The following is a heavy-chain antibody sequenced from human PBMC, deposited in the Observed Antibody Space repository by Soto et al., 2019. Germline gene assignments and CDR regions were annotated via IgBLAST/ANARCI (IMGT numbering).Heavy chain of an antibody. CDR3: ARSGESTIFGVAPQT. CDR1: GYSFTSYW. J-gene: IGHJ5*02. D-gene: IGHD3-3*01. CDR2: IYPGDSDT. Sequence: PGESLKISCKGSGYSFTSYWIGWVRQMPGKGLEWMGIIYPGDSDTRYSPSFQGQVTISADKSISTAYLQWSSLKASDTAMYYCARSGESTIFGVAPQTWGQGTLVTVSS. V-gene: IGHV5-51*01.